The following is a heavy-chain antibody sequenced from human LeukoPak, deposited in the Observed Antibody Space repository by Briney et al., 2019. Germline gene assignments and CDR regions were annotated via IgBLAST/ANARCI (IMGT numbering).Heavy chain of an antibody. Sequence: SETLSLTCTVSGGSISSYYWSWIRQPPGKGLEWIGYIYYSGSTNYNPSLKSRVTISVDTSKNQFSLKLSSVTAADTAVHYCARQRRGTHDYWGQGTLVTVSS. J-gene: IGHJ4*02. V-gene: IGHV4-59*08. CDR2: IYYSGST. CDR3: ARQRRGTHDY. CDR1: GGSISSYY. D-gene: IGHD1-1*01.